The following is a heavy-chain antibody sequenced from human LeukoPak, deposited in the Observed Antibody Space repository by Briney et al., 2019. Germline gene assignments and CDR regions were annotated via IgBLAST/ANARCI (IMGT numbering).Heavy chain of an antibody. D-gene: IGHD3-9*01. CDR2: IYHTGST. CDR3: ARDHVLRYFDWLEAFDT. V-gene: IGHV4-38-2*02. CDR1: DYSISSTYH. J-gene: IGHJ3*02. Sequence: TSSETLSLTCAVSDYSISSTYHWGWIRQPPGKGLEWIGSIYHTGSTYYNPSLKSRVTISADTSKNQFSLKLNSVTAADTAVYYCARDHVLRYFDWLEAFDTWGQGTMVTVSS.